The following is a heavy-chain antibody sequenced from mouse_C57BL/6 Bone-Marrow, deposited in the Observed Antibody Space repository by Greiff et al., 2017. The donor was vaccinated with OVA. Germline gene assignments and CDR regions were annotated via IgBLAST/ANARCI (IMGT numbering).Heavy chain of an antibody. CDR3: AREHYYGSSYSWFAY. D-gene: IGHD1-1*01. CDR1: GYSITSGYY. Sequence: EVQLQESGPGLVKPSQSLSLTCSVTGYSITSGYYWNWIRQFPGNKLEWMGYISYDGSNNYNPSLKNRISITRDTSKNQFFLKLNSVTTEDTATYYCAREHYYGSSYSWFAYWGQGTLVTVSA. V-gene: IGHV3-6*01. CDR2: ISYDGSN. J-gene: IGHJ3*01.